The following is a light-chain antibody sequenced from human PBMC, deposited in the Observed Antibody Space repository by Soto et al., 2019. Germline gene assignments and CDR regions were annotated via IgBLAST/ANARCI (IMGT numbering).Light chain of an antibody. CDR2: EVS. V-gene: IGLV2-8*01. Sequence: QSALTQPPSSSGSPGQSVTISCTGTSSDVGGSNSVSWYQQHPGKAPKLMIYEVSKRPSGVPDRFSGTKSGNTASLTVSGLQAEDEAAYYCSAYAGRNNYVVFGGVTTLTVL. CDR3: SAYAGRNNYVV. CDR1: SSDVGGSNS. J-gene: IGLJ2*01.